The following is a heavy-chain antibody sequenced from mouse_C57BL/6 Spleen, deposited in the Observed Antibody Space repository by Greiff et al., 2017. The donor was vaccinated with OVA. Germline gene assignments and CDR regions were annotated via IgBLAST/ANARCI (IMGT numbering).Heavy chain of an antibody. Sequence: VQLQQSGPGLVKPSQSLSLTCSVTGYSITSGYYWNWIRQFPGNKLEWMGYISYDGSDNYNPSLKNRISITRDTSKNQFFLKLNSVTTEDTATYYCARVNWDVEGYFDYWGQGTTLTVSS. CDR1: GYSITSGYY. CDR3: ARVNWDVEGYFDY. D-gene: IGHD4-1*01. J-gene: IGHJ2*01. CDR2: ISYDGSD. V-gene: IGHV3-6*01.